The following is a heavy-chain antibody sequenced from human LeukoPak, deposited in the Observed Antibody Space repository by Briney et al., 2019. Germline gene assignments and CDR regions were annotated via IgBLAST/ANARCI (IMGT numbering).Heavy chain of an antibody. Sequence: SETLSLTCAVYGGSSSGYYWSWIRQPPGKGLEWIGEINHSGSTNYNPSLKSRVTISVDTSKNQFSLKLSSVTAADTAVYYCARWGVYYYGMDVWGQGATVTVSS. CDR1: GGSSSGYY. V-gene: IGHV4-34*01. D-gene: IGHD3-16*01. J-gene: IGHJ6*02. CDR2: INHSGST. CDR3: ARWGVYYYGMDV.